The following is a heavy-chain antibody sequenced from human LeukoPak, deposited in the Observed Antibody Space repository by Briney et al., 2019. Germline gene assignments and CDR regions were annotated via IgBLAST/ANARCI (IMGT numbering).Heavy chain of an antibody. CDR2: ISSSNTI. J-gene: IGHJ1*01. Sequence: GGSLRLSCAASGFTFSSYAMSWVRQAPGKGLEWVSYISSSNTIYYADSVKGRFTISRDNAKNSLYLQMSSLRAEDTAVYYCARDGWNSYGAEYFQHWGQGTLVTVSS. D-gene: IGHD5-18*01. CDR1: GFTFSSYA. V-gene: IGHV3-48*01. CDR3: ARDGWNSYGAEYFQH.